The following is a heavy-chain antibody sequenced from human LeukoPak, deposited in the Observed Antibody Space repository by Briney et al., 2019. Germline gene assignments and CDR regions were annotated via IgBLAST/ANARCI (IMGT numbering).Heavy chain of an antibody. CDR3: ARDSAISGAFDI. D-gene: IGHD3-9*01. CDR1: GFTFSNYA. V-gene: IGHV3-23*01. J-gene: IGHJ3*02. CDR2: TSGSGDRT. Sequence: GGSLRLSCAASGFTFSNYATSWVRQAPGKGLEWVSATSGSGDRTYYADSVKGRFTISRDNSKNTLYLQMNSLRAEDTAVYYCARDSAISGAFDIWGQGTMVTVSS.